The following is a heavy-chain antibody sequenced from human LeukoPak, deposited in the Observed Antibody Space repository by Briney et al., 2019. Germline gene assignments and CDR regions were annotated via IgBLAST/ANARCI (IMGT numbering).Heavy chain of an antibody. V-gene: IGHV1-69*06. J-gene: IGHJ4*02. D-gene: IGHD3-16*01. CDR1: GYTFTSHY. CDR3: ARADHRLGEGFDY. Sequence: ASVKVSCKASGYTFTSHYMHWVRQAPGQGLEWMGGIIPIFGTANYAQKFQGRVTITADKSTSTAYMELRSLRPDDTAVYYCARADHRLGEGFDYWGQGTLVTVSS. CDR2: IIPIFGTA.